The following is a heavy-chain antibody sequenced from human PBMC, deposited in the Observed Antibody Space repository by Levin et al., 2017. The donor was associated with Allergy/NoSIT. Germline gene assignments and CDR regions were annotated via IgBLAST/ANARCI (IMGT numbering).Heavy chain of an antibody. CDR1: GFTFSTYS. CDR2: ISSSSTTI. CDR3: ARDLTSATDY. Sequence: GESLKISCAASGFTFSTYSMNWVRQAPGTGLEWVSYISSSSTTIYYADSVKGRFTIYRDNAKNSLYLQMNSLRDEDTAVYYCARDLTSATDYWGQGTRVTVSS. J-gene: IGHJ4*02. V-gene: IGHV3-48*02. D-gene: IGHD2/OR15-2a*01.